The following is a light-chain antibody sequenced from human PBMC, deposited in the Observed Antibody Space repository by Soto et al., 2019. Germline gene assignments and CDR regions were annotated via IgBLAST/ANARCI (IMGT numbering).Light chain of an antibody. J-gene: IGKJ4*01. CDR2: GTS. CDR1: QTIGRNY. Sequence: EIVLTQSPGTLSLSPGETATLSCRASQTIGRNYLAWYQQNPGQAPRLLIFGTSTRAPGIPDRFSGSGSGTDFTISISRLEPEHFAVYYCQQYANSPLLTFGGGTKLDVK. CDR3: QQYANSPLLT. V-gene: IGKV3-20*01.